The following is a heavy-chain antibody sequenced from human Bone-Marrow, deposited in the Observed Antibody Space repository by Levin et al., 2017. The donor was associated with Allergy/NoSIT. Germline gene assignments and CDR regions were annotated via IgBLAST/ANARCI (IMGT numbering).Heavy chain of an antibody. CDR1: GYTFTGYY. V-gene: IGHV1-2*02. CDR2: INPNSGGT. CDR3: ARALGWFGEFNDY. D-gene: IGHD3-10*01. Sequence: ASVKVSCKASGYTFTGYYMHWVRQAPGQGLEWMGWINPNSGGTNYAQKFQGRVTMTRDTSISTAYMELSRLRSDDTAVYYCARALGWFGEFNDYWGQGTLVTVSS. J-gene: IGHJ4*02.